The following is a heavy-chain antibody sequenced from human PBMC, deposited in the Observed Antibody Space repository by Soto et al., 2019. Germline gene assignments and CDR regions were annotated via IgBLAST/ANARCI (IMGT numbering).Heavy chain of an antibody. D-gene: IGHD2-8*01. CDR1: GYTFTSYY. CDR2: INPSGGST. CDR3: ARGMVYAPGGGMDV. V-gene: IGHV1-46*01. J-gene: IGHJ6*02. Sequence: QVQLVQSGAEVKKPGASVKVSCKASGYTFTSYYMHWVRQAPGQGLEWMGIINPSGGSTSYAQKFPGRVTXXRXTXXSTVYMELSSLRSEATAVYYCARGMVYAPGGGMDVWGQGTTVTVSS.